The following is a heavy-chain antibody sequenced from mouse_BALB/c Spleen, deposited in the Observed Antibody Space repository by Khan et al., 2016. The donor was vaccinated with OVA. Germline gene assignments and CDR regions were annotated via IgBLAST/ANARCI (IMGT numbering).Heavy chain of an antibody. CDR2: INTYTGEP. J-gene: IGHJ1*01. CDR1: GYTFTNYG. V-gene: IGHV9-1*02. CDR3: ARGASYCYFDV. Sequence: QIQLVQSGPELKKPGETVKISCKASGYTFTNYGMNWVKQAPGKGLKWMGWINTYTGEPTYTDDFKGRFAFSLATSASTASLPINNLKNEDMATDFCARGASYCYFDVWGAGTTVTVSS.